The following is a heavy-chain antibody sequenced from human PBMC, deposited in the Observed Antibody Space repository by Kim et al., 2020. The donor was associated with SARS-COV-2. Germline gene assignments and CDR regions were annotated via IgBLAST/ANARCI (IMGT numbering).Heavy chain of an antibody. Sequence: WSLRLSCAASGFTFSSYGMHWVRQAPGKGLEWVSVIWYDGSNKYYADSVKGRFTISRDNSKNTLYLQMNSLRAEDTAVYYCAKRACSGGSCYPDAFDIWGQGTMVTVSS. D-gene: IGHD2-15*01. CDR3: AKRACSGGSCYPDAFDI. V-gene: IGHV3-33*06. CDR1: GFTFSSYG. J-gene: IGHJ3*02. CDR2: IWYDGSNK.